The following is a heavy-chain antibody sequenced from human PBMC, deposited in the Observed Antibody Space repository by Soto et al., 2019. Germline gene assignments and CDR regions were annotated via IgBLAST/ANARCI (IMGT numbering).Heavy chain of an antibody. CDR3: ARALPRLIGYYIEV. V-gene: IGHV3-33*01. D-gene: IGHD2-21*01. CDR2: ILYDGSNK. J-gene: IGHJ6*03. CDR1: GFTFCSYG. Sequence: QVQLVESGGGVVQPGRSLIRSCAAAGFTFCSYGMHWVGQAPGNGLECVAVILYDGSNKYYADSVKCRFTISRDNSNNTLYLHMNSLRAEDTAVYSCARALPRLIGYYIEVCGKGTTLTVSS.